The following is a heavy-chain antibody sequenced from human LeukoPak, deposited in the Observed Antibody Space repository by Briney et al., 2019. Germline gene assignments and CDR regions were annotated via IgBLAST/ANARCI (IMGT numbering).Heavy chain of an antibody. J-gene: IGHJ5*02. CDR1: GFTFSSYA. V-gene: IGHV3-30*01. Sequence: GGSLRLSCAASGFTFSSYAMHWVRQAPGKGLEGVAVISYDGSNKYYADSVKGRFTISRDNSKNTLYLQMNSLRAEDTAVYYCARERRGYQLPMPVWFDPWGQGTLVTVSS. CDR2: ISYDGSNK. D-gene: IGHD2-2*01. CDR3: ARERRGYQLPMPVWFDP.